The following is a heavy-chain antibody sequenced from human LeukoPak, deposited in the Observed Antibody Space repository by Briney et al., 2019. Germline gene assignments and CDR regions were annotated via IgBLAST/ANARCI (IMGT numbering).Heavy chain of an antibody. CDR2: IYHSGST. CDR1: GGSISIGGYS. CDR3: ARVQKHRHSSSPRWYYFDY. D-gene: IGHD6-13*01. J-gene: IGHJ4*02. V-gene: IGHV4-30-2*01. Sequence: SETLSLTCAVSGGSISIGGYSWSWIRQPPGKGLEWIGYIYHSGSTYYNPSLKSRVTISVDRSKNQFSLKLSSVTAADTAVYYCARVQKHRHSSSPRWYYFDYWGQGTLVTVSS.